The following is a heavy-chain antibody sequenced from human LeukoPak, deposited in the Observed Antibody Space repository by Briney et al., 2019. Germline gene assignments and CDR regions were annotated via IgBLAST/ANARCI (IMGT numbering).Heavy chain of an antibody. CDR2: IYSGGTT. Sequence: GGSLRLSCAASGFTVSSNYMSWVRQAPGKGLEWVSVIYSGGTTSYADSVKGRFTISRDNSKNMLYLQMNSLRAEDTAVYYCVSFYETYWGRGTLVTVSS. D-gene: IGHD2/OR15-2a*01. CDR3: VSFYETY. V-gene: IGHV3-53*01. CDR1: GFTVSSNY. J-gene: IGHJ4*02.